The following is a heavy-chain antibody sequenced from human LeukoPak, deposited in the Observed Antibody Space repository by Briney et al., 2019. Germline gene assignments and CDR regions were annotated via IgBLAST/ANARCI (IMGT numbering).Heavy chain of an antibody. D-gene: IGHD1-26*01. CDR2: IYPSDSDT. Sequence: GESLKISCKGSGYRFTSYWIGWVRQMPGKGLEWMGIIYPSDSDTRYSPSFQGQVSISADKSISAAYLQWSSLKASDTAMYYCARHSFFGGSTGDYHYYYMDVWGKGTTVTVSS. CDR1: GYRFTSYW. CDR3: ARHSFFGGSTGDYHYYYMDV. V-gene: IGHV5-51*01. J-gene: IGHJ6*03.